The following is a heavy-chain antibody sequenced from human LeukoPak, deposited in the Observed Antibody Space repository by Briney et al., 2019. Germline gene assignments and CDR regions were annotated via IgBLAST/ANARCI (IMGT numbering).Heavy chain of an antibody. Sequence: GGSLRLSCAASGFTFSSYSMNWVRQAPGKGLEWVSSISSSSSYIYYADSVKGRFTISRDNAKNSLYLQMNSLRAEDTAVYYCARELAAAGTSYDAFDIWGQGTMVTVSS. D-gene: IGHD6-13*01. CDR3: ARELAAAGTSYDAFDI. V-gene: IGHV3-21*01. CDR1: GFTFSSYS. J-gene: IGHJ3*02. CDR2: ISSSSSYI.